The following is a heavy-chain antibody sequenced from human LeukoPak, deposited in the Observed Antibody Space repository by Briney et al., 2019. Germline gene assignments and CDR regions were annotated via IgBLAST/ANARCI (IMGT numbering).Heavy chain of an antibody. CDR3: TRDRWGGGYISRGMDV. V-gene: IGHV3-49*04. CDR1: GLSLNSYA. D-gene: IGHD5-12*01. J-gene: IGHJ6*04. Sequence: GGSLRLSCTASGLSLNSYAISWVRQAPGKGLEWLGFIRSKDNDGTTDYAASVKGRFIISRDDSKSVAYLEMNDVKIEDTAVYYCTRDRWGGGYISRGMDVWGKGTTVTISS. CDR2: IRSKDNDGTT.